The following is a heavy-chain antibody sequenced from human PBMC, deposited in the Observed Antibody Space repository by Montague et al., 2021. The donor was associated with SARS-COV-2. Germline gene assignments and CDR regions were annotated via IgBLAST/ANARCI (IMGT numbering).Heavy chain of an antibody. V-gene: IGHV4-59*08. D-gene: IGHD2-15*01. Sequence: SETLSLTCTVSSGSISSYYWSWIRQPPGKGLEWIGYIYYSGSTNYNPSLKSRVTISVGTSKNQFSLKLSSVTAADTAVYYCARLEAGDCSGGSCYSSWFDPWGQGTLVTVSS. J-gene: IGHJ5*02. CDR3: ARLEAGDCSGGSCYSSWFDP. CDR1: SGSISSYY. CDR2: IYYSGST.